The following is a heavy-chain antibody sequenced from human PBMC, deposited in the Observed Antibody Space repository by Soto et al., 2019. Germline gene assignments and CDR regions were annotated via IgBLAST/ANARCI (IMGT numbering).Heavy chain of an antibody. CDR3: ARREDTGTTTVNS. Sequence: PSETLSLTCAVYSGSFSGYYWSWIRQPPGKGLERIGEINHSGSTNYNPSLKSRLTISVDASKNQFSLKLSSVTAADTAVYYCARREDTGTTTVNSWGQGTLVTVSS. V-gene: IGHV4-34*01. CDR2: INHSGST. J-gene: IGHJ4*02. CDR1: SGSFSGYY. D-gene: IGHD1-1*01.